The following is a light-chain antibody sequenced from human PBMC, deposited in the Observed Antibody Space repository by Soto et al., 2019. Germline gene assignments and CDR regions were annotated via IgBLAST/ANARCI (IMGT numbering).Light chain of an antibody. J-gene: IGKJ2*01. CDR2: GAS. Sequence: EIVMTQSPATLSVSPGERATLSCRASQSVSSNLAWFQQKPGQAPRLLIYGASTRATGIPARFTGSGSGTEFTLTISSLQSEDFAVYYCQQHNSWYTSGQGTKLEIK. V-gene: IGKV3-15*01. CDR3: QQHNSWYT. CDR1: QSVSSN.